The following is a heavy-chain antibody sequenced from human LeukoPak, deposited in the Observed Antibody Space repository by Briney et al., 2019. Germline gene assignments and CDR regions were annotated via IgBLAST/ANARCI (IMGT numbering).Heavy chain of an antibody. CDR3: AREGGYAFDI. CDR2: IKQDGSEK. J-gene: IGHJ3*02. D-gene: IGHD3-16*01. Sequence: GGSLRLSCAASGFTFSSYSMNWVRQAPGKGREWVANIKQDGSEKLYVDSVKGRFIISRDNAKNSLYLQMNSLRAEDTAMYYCAREGGYAFDIWGQGTMVTVPS. CDR1: GFTFSSYS. V-gene: IGHV3-7*01.